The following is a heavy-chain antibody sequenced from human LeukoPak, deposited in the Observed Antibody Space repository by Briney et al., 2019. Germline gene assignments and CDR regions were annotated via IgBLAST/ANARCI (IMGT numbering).Heavy chain of an antibody. Sequence: GGSLRLSCVASGFTFSSYWMHWVRQDPRKGLVWVSRINSDGSSTSYADSEKGRFTISRDNAKNTLYLQMNSLRAEDTAVYYCASAYCGGDCYPSGAFDIWGQGTMVTVSS. CDR3: ASAYCGGDCYPSGAFDI. CDR2: INSDGSST. J-gene: IGHJ3*02. CDR1: GFTFSSYW. V-gene: IGHV3-74*01. D-gene: IGHD2-21*02.